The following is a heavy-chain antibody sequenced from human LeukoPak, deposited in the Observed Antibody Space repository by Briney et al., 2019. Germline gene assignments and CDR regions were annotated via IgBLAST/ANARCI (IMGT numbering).Heavy chain of an antibody. CDR2: IYYSGGT. CDR1: GGSISAYY. D-gene: IGHD5-24*01. J-gene: IGHJ5*02. V-gene: IGHV4-59*08. Sequence: SETLSLTCTVSGGSISAYYWSWIRQPPGKRLERIGYIYYSGGTNYNPSLKSRVTMLVDTPNNQFSLKLISLTAADTAVYYCARLDMGINMATTQYNWFDPWGQGTLVTVSS. CDR3: ARLDMGINMATTQYNWFDP.